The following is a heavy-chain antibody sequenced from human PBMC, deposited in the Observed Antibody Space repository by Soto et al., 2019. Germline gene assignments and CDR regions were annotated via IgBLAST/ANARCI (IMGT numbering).Heavy chain of an antibody. CDR3: VRASYSSSWAYYFDS. V-gene: IGHV3-21*01. D-gene: IGHD6-13*01. Sequence: SLRLSCAASGFTFTNYSMNWVRQAPGRGLEWVSSISNSSRYIYYADSMKGRFTISRDNAKNSLSLQMDSLRADDTAIYYCVRASYSSSWAYYFDSWGQGTLVTVSS. CDR1: GFTFTNYS. CDR2: ISNSSRYI. J-gene: IGHJ4*02.